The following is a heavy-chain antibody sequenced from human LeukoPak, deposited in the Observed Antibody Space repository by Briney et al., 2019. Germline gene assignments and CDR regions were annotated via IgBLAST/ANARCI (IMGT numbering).Heavy chain of an antibody. CDR2: IKQDGSEK. Sequence: GGSLRLSCASSGFIFGNYWMSWVRQAPGKGLEWVATIKQDGSEKYYVGSVKGRFTISRDNAKNSLYLQMNSLRAEDTAVYFCAREFSTSRPSYWGQGTLVTVSS. D-gene: IGHD6-6*01. V-gene: IGHV3-7*03. CDR1: GFIFGNYW. J-gene: IGHJ4*02. CDR3: AREFSTSRPSY.